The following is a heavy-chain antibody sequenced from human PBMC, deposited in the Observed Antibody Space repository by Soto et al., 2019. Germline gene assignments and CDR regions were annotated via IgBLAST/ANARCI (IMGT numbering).Heavy chain of an antibody. D-gene: IGHD3-10*01. J-gene: IGHJ4*02. CDR1: GYTFTSYG. V-gene: IGHV1-18*01. CDR2: ISAYNGNT. Sequence: QVQLVQSGAEVKKPGASVKVSCKASGYTFTSYGISWVRQAPGQGLEWMGWISAYNGNTNYAQKLQGRVTMTTHTYTGTAYMELRSLRSDDTAVYYCARDRTLLWFGELLGYWGQGTLVTVSS. CDR3: ARDRTLLWFGELLGY.